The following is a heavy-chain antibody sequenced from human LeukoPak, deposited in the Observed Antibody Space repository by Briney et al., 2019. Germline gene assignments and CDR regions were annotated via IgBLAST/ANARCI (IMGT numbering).Heavy chain of an antibody. J-gene: IGHJ4*02. V-gene: IGHV1-69*05. CDR3: AREGIVGATTLGY. Sequence: ASVKGSCKASGGTFSSYAISWVRQAPGQGLEWMGRIIPIFGTANYAQKFQGRVTITTDESTSTAYMELSSLRSEDPAVYYCAREGIVGATTLGYWGQGTLVTVSS. CDR1: GGTFSSYA. CDR2: IIPIFGTA. D-gene: IGHD1-26*01.